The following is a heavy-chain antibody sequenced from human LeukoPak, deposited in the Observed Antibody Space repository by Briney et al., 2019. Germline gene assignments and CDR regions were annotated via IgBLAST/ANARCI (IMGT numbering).Heavy chain of an antibody. V-gene: IGHV3-21*01. D-gene: IGHD5-24*01. CDR2: ISSSSSYI. Sequence: GGSLRLSCAASGFTYSSYSMNWVRQAPGKGLEWVSSISSSSSYIYYADSVEGRFTISRDNAKNSLYLQMNSLRAEDTAVYYCARARDGYPIGYFDYWGQGTLVTVSS. CDR1: GFTYSSYS. J-gene: IGHJ4*02. CDR3: ARARDGYPIGYFDY.